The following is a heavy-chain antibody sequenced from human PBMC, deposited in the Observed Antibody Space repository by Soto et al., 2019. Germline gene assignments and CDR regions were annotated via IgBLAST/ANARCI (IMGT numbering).Heavy chain of an antibody. J-gene: IGHJ4*02. CDR3: ARRAETNGWNGFGADKYYFDF. D-gene: IGHD1-1*01. CDR1: GYTFTSYD. CDR2: MNPNTGNS. Sequence: ASVKVSCKASGYTFTSYDIYWLRQATGQGLEWMGWMNPNTGNSGYAQKFQGRVTMTSDTSISTAHMELSSLRSEDTAVYYCARRAETNGWNGFGADKYYFDFWGQGTLVTVSS. V-gene: IGHV1-8*01.